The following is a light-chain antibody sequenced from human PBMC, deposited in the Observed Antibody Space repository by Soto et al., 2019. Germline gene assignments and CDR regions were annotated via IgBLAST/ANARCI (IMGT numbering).Light chain of an antibody. J-gene: IGKJ1*01. CDR3: QQHGSSPIT. V-gene: IGKV3-11*01. CDR2: DAS. Sequence: EIVLTQSPATLSLSLRERATLSCRASQSIGSYLAWYQHKLGQPPRLLIYDASNRATGIPVRFSGSGSGTDFTLTISSLEPEDFAVYYCQQHGSSPITFGQGTKVDI. CDR1: QSIGSY.